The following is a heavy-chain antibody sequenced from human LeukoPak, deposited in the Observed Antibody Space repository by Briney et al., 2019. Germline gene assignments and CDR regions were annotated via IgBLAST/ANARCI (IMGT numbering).Heavy chain of an antibody. CDR1: GFTFSSYG. CDR3: AKDDYGGYGDY. CDR2: ISYDGSNK. J-gene: IGHJ4*02. V-gene: IGHV3-30*18. D-gene: IGHD5-12*01. Sequence: GRSLRLSCAASGFTFSSYGMHWVRQAPGKGLEWVAVISYDGSNKYYADSVKGRFTISRDNSKNTLYLQMNSLRAEDTAVYYCAKDDYGGYGDYWGQGTLVTVSS.